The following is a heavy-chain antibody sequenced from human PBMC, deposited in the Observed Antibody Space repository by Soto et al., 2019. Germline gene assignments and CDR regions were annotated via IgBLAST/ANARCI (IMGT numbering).Heavy chain of an antibody. CDR1: GGSISSGGYS. CDR3: ARGDSFKYGSGSYYNYWYFDL. V-gene: IGHV4-30-2*01. J-gene: IGHJ2*01. Sequence: TLSLTCAVSGGSISSGGYSWSWIRQPPGKGLEWIGYIYHSGSTYYNPSLKSRVTISVDRSKNQFSLKLSSVTAADTAVYYCARGDSFKYGSGSYYNYWYFDLWGRGTLVTISS. CDR2: IYHSGST. D-gene: IGHD3-10*01.